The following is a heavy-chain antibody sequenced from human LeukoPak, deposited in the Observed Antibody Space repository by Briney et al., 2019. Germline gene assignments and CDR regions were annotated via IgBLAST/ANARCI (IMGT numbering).Heavy chain of an antibody. V-gene: IGHV1-24*01. CDR3: ATGDHGPMYPIHY. CDR1: GYTXTXLS. CDR2: FDPEDGET. J-gene: IGHJ4*02. D-gene: IGHD3-10*02. Sequence: GASVKVSCKVSGYTXTXLSMHWVRQAPGXXXXXMGGFDPEDGETIYAQKFQGRVTMTEDTSTDTAYMELSSLRSEDTAVYYCATGDHGPMYPIHYWGQGTLVTVSS.